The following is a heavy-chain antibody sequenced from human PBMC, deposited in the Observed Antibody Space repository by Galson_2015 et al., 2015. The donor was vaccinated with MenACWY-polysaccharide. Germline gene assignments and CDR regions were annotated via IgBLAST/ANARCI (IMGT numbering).Heavy chain of an antibody. CDR3: ARGVARYGSGNYYDY. D-gene: IGHD3-10*01. Sequence: SLRLSCAGSGLTFSSYGMGWVRQAPGKGLEWVSGLSPTTGNTYYADSVRGRFTISRDNSKNTLYLQMDSLRAEDTALYYCARGVARYGSGNYYDYWGQGTQVTVSS. J-gene: IGHJ4*02. CDR1: GLTFSSYG. CDR2: LSPTTGNT. V-gene: IGHV3-23*01.